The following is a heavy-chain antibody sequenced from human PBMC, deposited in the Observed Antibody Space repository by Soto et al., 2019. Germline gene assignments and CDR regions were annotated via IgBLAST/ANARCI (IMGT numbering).Heavy chain of an antibody. V-gene: IGHV1-2*02. J-gene: IGHJ3*02. D-gene: IGHD5-18*01. CDR2: MNPKSGGA. CDR1: GYTFTDYY. Sequence: ASVKVSCKTSGYTFTDYYTHWVRQAPGQGLEWMGWMNPKSGGAYFAQKFQGRVTLTRDTSIGTAYIEVNSLTSDDTAVYFCTRGNIDNSDGLYDAFDIWGQGTTVTVSS. CDR3: TRGNIDNSDGLYDAFDI.